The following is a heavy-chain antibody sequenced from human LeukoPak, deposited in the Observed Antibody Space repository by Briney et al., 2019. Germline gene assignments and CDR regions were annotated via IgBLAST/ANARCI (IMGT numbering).Heavy chain of an antibody. CDR1: EYTFTRYY. Sequence: ASVKVSCKASEYTFTRYYMHWVRQAPGHGLEWMGWINPNSGGTNYAQKFRGRVTMTRDTSISTAYMELSRLTSDDTAVYYCARDFRDYFFYYWGQGTLVTVSS. V-gene: IGHV1-2*02. J-gene: IGHJ4*02. CDR3: ARDFRDYFFYY. CDR2: INPNSGGT.